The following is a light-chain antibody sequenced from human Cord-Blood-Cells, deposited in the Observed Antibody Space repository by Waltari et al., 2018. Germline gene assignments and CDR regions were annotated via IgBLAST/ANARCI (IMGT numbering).Light chain of an antibody. CDR1: SSDVGGSNY. Sequence: QSALTQPASVSGSPGQSITISCTGTSSDVGGSNYVFWYQQHPGKAPKLMIYDVSNRPSGVSTRFSGSKSGNTASLTISGLQAEDVADYYCSSYTSSSTLVFGGGTKLTVL. V-gene: IGLV2-14*01. J-gene: IGLJ2*01. CDR2: DVS. CDR3: SSYTSSSTLV.